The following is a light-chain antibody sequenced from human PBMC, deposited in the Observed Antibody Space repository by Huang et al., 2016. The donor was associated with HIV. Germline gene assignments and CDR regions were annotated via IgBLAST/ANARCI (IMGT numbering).Light chain of an antibody. CDR1: QTFLPPSNNETY. CDR3: QQYYSSPT. Sequence: DIVMTQSPDSLAVSLGERATINCKSSQTFLPPSNNETYLAWYQQRPRQPPKLLIHGASSRESGVPDRFSGSGSGTDFTLTISGLQAEDVAVYFCQQYYSSPTFGGGTKVEI. CDR2: GAS. J-gene: IGKJ4*01. V-gene: IGKV4-1*01.